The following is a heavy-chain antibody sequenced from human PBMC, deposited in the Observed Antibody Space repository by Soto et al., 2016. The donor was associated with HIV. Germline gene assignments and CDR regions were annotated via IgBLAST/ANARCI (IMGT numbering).Heavy chain of an antibody. CDR2: INPNSGFT. Sequence: QVRLDQSGPEVAWPGSSKTISCKASGGSFNNFGISWVRQAPGHGLEWVGRINPNSGFTDYPQKFQGRVTMTRDTSISTAYMDLRSLRSDDTAVYYCARDSYGSGSREGNWFDPWGQGTLVTVSS. V-gene: IGHV1-2*02. CDR3: ARDSYGSGSREGNWFDP. D-gene: IGHD3-10*01. CDR1: GGSFNNFG. J-gene: IGHJ5*02.